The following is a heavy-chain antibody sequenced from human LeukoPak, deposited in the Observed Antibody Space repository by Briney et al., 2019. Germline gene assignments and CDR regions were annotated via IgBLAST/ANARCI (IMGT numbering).Heavy chain of an antibody. CDR2: ISESSSST. CDR3: AKGDYYGSGPFDY. V-gene: IGHV3-23*01. Sequence: QPGGSLTLSCVGSGFSFSSFAMSWVRQAPGKGPEWISAISESSSSTYYADSVKGRFTISRDNSKNTLYLQMNSLRAEDTAVYYCAKGDYYGSGPFDYWGQGTLVTVSS. D-gene: IGHD3-10*01. CDR1: GFSFSSFA. J-gene: IGHJ4*02.